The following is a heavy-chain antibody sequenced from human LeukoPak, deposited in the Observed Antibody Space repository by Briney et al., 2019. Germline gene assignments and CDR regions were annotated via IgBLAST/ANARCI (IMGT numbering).Heavy chain of an antibody. V-gene: IGHV3-74*01. D-gene: IGHD2-2*01. CDR2: INSDGSRT. CDR1: GFTFSRYW. Sequence: GGSLRLSCAASGFTFSRYWMHWVRQAPGKGLVWVSRINSDGSRTTYADSVKGRFTISRDNAKNTLYLQMNSLRAEDTAVYYCASLFLCYGCSSSSESSDIWGQGTMVTVSS. J-gene: IGHJ3*02. CDR3: ASLFLCYGCSSSSESSDI.